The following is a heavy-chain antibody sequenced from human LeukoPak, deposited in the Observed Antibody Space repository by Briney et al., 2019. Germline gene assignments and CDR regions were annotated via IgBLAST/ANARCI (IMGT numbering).Heavy chain of an antibody. CDR3: GRSIDY. Sequence: PSETLSLTCTVSGGSISSGGYYWSWIRQPPGKGLEWIGEINHSGSTNYNPSLKSRVTISVDTSKNQFSLKLSSVTAADTAVYYCGRSIDYWGQGTLVTVSS. V-gene: IGHV4-39*07. CDR2: INHSGST. CDR1: GGSISSGGYY. J-gene: IGHJ4*02.